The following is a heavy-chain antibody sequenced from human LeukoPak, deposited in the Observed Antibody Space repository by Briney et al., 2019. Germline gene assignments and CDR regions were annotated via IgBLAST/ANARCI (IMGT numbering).Heavy chain of an antibody. V-gene: IGHV1-8*01. D-gene: IGHD7-27*01. CDR3: ARGPPNWGYVY. J-gene: IGHJ4*02. CDR2: MSPNSGDT. CDR1: GYTFTSYD. Sequence: ASVKVSCKASGYTFTSYDFNWVRQATGQRPEWMGWMSPNSGDTGYAQKFQDRVTMTRNTSISTAYMELSSLRSDDTAVYYCARGPPNWGYVYWGPGTLVTVSS.